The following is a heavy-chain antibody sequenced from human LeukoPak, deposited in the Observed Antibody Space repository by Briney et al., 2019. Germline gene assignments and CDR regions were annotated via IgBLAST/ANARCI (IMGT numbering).Heavy chain of an antibody. Sequence: ASVTVSCTASGYTFTSYGISWVRQAPGQGLEWMGWISAYNGDTNYAQKLQGRVTMTTDTSTSTAYMELRSLRSDDTAVYYCARRVVVVIKGYYYYYGMDVWGQGTTVTVSS. CDR1: GYTFTSYG. D-gene: IGHD3-22*01. CDR2: ISAYNGDT. J-gene: IGHJ6*02. V-gene: IGHV1-18*01. CDR3: ARRVVVVIKGYYYYYGMDV.